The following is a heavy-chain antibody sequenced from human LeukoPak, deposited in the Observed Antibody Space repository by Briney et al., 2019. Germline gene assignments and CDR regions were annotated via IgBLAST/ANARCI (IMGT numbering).Heavy chain of an antibody. Sequence: PSETLSLTCTVSGGSISSSSYYWGWIRQSPGKGLEWIGSIYYSGSTYYNPSLKSRVTISVDTSKNQFSPKLSSVTAADTAVYYCARLLDSSAVDYWGQGTLVTVSS. CDR2: IYYSGST. V-gene: IGHV4-39*01. D-gene: IGHD3-22*01. J-gene: IGHJ4*02. CDR1: GGSISSSSYY. CDR3: ARLLDSSAVDY.